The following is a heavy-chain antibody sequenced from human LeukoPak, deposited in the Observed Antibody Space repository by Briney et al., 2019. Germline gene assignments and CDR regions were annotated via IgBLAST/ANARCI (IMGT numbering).Heavy chain of an antibody. D-gene: IGHD5-18*01. CDR3: ARDRGSEYIYADNPAVPYTDV. CDR2: IYYSGST. Sequence: SETLSLTCAVSGGSFSSYYWSWIRQPPGKGLEWIGYIYYSGSTNYNPSLKSRVTISVDTSKNQFSLKLSSVTAADTAVYYCARDRGSEYIYADNPAVPYTDVWGKGTTVTVSS. J-gene: IGHJ6*03. V-gene: IGHV4-59*01. CDR1: GGSFSSYY.